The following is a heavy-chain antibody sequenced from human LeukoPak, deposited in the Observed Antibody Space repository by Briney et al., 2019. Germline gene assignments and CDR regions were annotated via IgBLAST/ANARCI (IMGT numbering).Heavy chain of an antibody. D-gene: IGHD1-26*01. Sequence: GGSLRLSCAASGFTFSSYWMHWVRQAPGKGLVWVSRVNSDGSTTNYADYVKGRFTISRDNAKNTLYLQMNSLRAEDTAVYYCARRSSGSPPYYFDSWGQGTLVTVSS. CDR1: GFTFSSYW. CDR3: ARRSSGSPPYYFDS. J-gene: IGHJ4*02. CDR2: VNSDGSTT. V-gene: IGHV3-74*01.